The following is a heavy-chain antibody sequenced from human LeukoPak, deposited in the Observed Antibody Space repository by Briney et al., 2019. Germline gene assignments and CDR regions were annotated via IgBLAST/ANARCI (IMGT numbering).Heavy chain of an antibody. V-gene: IGHV4-59*01. J-gene: IGHJ4*02. CDR3: ARDSYCSGGSCSFFY. CDR1: GGSISSYY. D-gene: IGHD2-15*01. CDR2: IYSSETT. Sequence: PSETLSLTCTVSGGSISSYYWSWTRQPPGKGLEWIGFIYSSETTNYNPSLKSRVTISVDTSKNHFSLKLSSVTAADTAVYFCARDSYCSGGSCSFFYWGQGTLVTVSS.